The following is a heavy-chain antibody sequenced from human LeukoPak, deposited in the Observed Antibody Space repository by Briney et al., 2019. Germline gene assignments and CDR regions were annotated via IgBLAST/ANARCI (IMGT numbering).Heavy chain of an antibody. V-gene: IGHV3-23*01. CDR3: ARVRIAVAVGFFDY. D-gene: IGHD6-19*01. CDR2: ISGSGGST. Sequence: GGSLRLSCAASGFTFRSYAMSWVRQAPGKGLEWVSAISGSGGSTYHADSVKGRFTISRDNSKNTLFLQMNSLRAEDTAVYYCARVRIAVAVGFFDYWGQGTLVTVSS. CDR1: GFTFRSYA. J-gene: IGHJ4*02.